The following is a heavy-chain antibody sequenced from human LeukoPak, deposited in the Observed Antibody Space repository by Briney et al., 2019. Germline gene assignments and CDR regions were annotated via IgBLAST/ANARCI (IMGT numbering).Heavy chain of an antibody. D-gene: IGHD2/OR15-2a*01. Sequence: SMKVSCKSSGFTFTDHYLHWVRQGPAQGLEWMGYIGPHSTVTSSPQEFEGRVTMTRDASMSTAYRELTRLTSDDTAVYYCVREGEGPLSKDFDYWGQGTLVTVSS. CDR3: VREGEGPLSKDFDY. CDR1: GFTFTDHY. V-gene: IGHV1-2*02. CDR2: IGPHSTVT. J-gene: IGHJ4*02.